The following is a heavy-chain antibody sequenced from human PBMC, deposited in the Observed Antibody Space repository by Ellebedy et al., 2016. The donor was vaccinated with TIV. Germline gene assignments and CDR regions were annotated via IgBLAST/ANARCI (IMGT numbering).Heavy chain of an antibody. Sequence: PGGSLRLSCAASGFTFSSYGMHWVRQAPGKGLEWVAVISYDGSNKYYADSVKGRFTISRDNSKNTLYLQMNSLRAEDTAVYYCASEAAYYYGSGWDPWGQGTLVTVSS. V-gene: IGHV3-30*03. CDR2: ISYDGSNK. D-gene: IGHD3-10*01. CDR3: ASEAAYYYGSGWDP. J-gene: IGHJ5*02. CDR1: GFTFSSYG.